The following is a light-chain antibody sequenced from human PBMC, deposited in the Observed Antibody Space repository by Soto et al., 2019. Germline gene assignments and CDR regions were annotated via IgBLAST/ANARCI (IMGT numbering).Light chain of an antibody. V-gene: IGKV3-20*01. CDR2: VAS. CDR1: QSVSSSY. Sequence: EIVLTQSPGTLSLSPGERATLSCRASQSVSSSYLAWYQQKPGQAPRLLIYVASSRATGIPDRFSGSGSGTYFTLTISRLEPEDFAVYYCQQYGSSPRITFGQGTRLEIK. J-gene: IGKJ5*01. CDR3: QQYGSSPRIT.